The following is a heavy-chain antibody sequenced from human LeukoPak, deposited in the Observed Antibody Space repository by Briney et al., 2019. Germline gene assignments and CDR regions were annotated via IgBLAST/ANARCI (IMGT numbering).Heavy chain of an antibody. J-gene: IGHJ4*02. CDR1: GGTFSSYA. CDR2: IIPIFGTA. D-gene: IGHD3-10*01. V-gene: IGHV1-69*01. Sequence: GSSVKVSCKASGGTFSSYAISWVRQAPGQGLEWMGGIIPIFGTANYAQKFQGRVTITADESTSTAYMELSSLRSEDTAVYYCARGGGGITMVRDPYYFDYWGQGTLVTVSS. CDR3: ARGGGGITMVRDPYYFDY.